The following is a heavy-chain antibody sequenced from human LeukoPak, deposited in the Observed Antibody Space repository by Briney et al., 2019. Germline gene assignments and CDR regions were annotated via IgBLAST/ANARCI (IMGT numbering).Heavy chain of an antibody. CDR2: MNPNSGNT. V-gene: IGHV1-8*03. J-gene: IGHJ4*02. Sequence: ASVKVSCKASGYTFTTYGMNWVRQAPGQGLEWMGWMNPNSGNTGYSQKFQGRVTITRNTSISTAYMELSSLRSEDTAVYYCARGEFSPLMGDIVATIYDYWGQGTLVTVSS. D-gene: IGHD5-12*01. CDR3: ARGEFSPLMGDIVATIYDY. CDR1: GYTFTTYG.